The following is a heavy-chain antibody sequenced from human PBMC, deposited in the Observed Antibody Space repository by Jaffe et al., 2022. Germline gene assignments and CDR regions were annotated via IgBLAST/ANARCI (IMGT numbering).Heavy chain of an antibody. CDR1: GYTFTSYD. D-gene: IGHD6-25*01. V-gene: IGHV1-8*01. J-gene: IGHJ4*02. Sequence: QVQLVQSGAEVKKPGASVKVSCKASGYTFTSYDINWVRQATGQGLEWMGWMNPNSGNTGYAQKFRGRVTMTRDTSTSTAYMELSSLRSDDTAVYYCTRGRPASFDYWGQGTLLTVSS. CDR3: TRGRPASFDY. CDR2: MNPNSGNT.